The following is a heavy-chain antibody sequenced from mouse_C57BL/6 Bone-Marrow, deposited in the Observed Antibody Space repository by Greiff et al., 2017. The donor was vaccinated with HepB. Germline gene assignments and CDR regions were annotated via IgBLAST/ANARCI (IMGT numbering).Heavy chain of an antibody. CDR3: VIYYYGSSYAMDY. D-gene: IGHD1-1*01. CDR1: GFNIKDDY. CDR2: IDPENGDT. V-gene: IGHV14-4*01. Sequence: VQLKQYGAELVRPGASVKLSCTASGFNIKDDYMHWVKQRPEQGLEWIGWIDPENGDTEYASKFQGKATITADTSSNTAYLQLSSLTSEDTAVYYCVIYYYGSSYAMDYWGQGTSVTVSS. J-gene: IGHJ4*01.